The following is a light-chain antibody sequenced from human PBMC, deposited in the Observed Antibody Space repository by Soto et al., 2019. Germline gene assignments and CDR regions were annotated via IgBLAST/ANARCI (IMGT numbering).Light chain of an antibody. CDR1: QSISSW. CDR3: QQYYSHSPYT. Sequence: DIQMTQSPSTLSASVGDRVTITCRASQSISSWLAWYQQKPGKPPNLLIYDASSVESGVPSRFSGSGSATEFTLTIRSLQPDDFATYYCQQYYSHSPYTFGQGTKLEIE. V-gene: IGKV1-5*01. J-gene: IGKJ2*01. CDR2: DAS.